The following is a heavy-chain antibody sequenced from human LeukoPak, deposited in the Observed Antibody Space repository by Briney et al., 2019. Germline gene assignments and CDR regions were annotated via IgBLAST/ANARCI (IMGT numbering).Heavy chain of an antibody. V-gene: IGHV4-34*01. Sequence: SETLSLTCAVYGGSFSGYYWSWIRQPPGKGLGWIGEINHSGSTNYNPSLKSRVTISVDTSKNQFSLKLSSVTAADTAVYYCASGIAVAGRAYYFDYWGQGTLVTVSS. CDR2: INHSGST. J-gene: IGHJ4*02. D-gene: IGHD6-19*01. CDR3: ASGIAVAGRAYYFDY. CDR1: GGSFSGYY.